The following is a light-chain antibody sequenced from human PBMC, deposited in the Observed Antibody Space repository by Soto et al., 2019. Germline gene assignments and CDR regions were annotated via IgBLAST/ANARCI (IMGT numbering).Light chain of an antibody. Sequence: DIQMTQSPSTLSASVEDRVTIPCRASESISTWLAWYQQKPGKAPNLLIYKASILESGVPSRFSGSGSVTEFTLTITSLQPDDFATYYCQQYNSYPTFGQGTKV. J-gene: IGKJ1*01. CDR3: QQYNSYPT. CDR1: ESISTW. V-gene: IGKV1-5*03. CDR2: KAS.